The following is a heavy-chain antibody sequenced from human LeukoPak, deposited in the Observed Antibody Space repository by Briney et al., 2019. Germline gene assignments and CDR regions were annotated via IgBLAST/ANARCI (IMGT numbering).Heavy chain of an antibody. V-gene: IGHV4-39*01. CDR2: IYHSGIT. J-gene: IGHJ5*02. CDR1: DYSISSGYGYY. D-gene: IGHD6-19*01. Sequence: PSETLSLTCTVSDYSISSGYGYYWGWIRQPPGKGLEWIGNIYHSGITYYNHFNSSLKSRVTISVDTSKNQFSLKLSSVTAADTAVYYCARHVRKRGIAGAGTPGWFDPWGQGTLVTVSS. CDR3: ARHVRKRGIAGAGTPGWFDP.